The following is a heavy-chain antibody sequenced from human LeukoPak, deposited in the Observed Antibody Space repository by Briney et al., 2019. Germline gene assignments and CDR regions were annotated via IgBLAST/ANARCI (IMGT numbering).Heavy chain of an antibody. Sequence: SETLSLTCAVYGGSFSGYYWSWIRQPPGKGLEWTGEINHSGSTNYNPSLKSRVTISVDTSKNQFSLKLSSVTAADTAVYYCATQGRYCSGGSCYSYVYWGQGTLVTVSS. CDR3: ATQGRYCSGGSCYSYVY. V-gene: IGHV4-34*01. CDR1: GGSFSGYY. CDR2: INHSGST. J-gene: IGHJ4*02. D-gene: IGHD2-15*01.